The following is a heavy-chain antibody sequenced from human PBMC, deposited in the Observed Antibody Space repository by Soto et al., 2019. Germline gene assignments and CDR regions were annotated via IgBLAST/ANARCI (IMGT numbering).Heavy chain of an antibody. J-gene: IGHJ4*02. CDR3: ARRVRVEYYYDSSGYYWES. D-gene: IGHD3-22*01. CDR1: GYSFTSYW. Sequence: GESLKISCKGSGYSFTSYWIGWVRQMPGKGLEWMGIIYPGDSDTRYSPSFQGQVTISADKSISTAYLQWSSLKASDTAMYYCARRVRVEYYYDSSGYYWESWGQGTLVTVSS. CDR2: IYPGDSDT. V-gene: IGHV5-51*01.